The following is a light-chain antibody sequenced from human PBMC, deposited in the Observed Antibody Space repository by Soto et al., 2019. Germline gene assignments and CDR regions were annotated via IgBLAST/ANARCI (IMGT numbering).Light chain of an antibody. CDR2: KAS. CDR3: QHFNDYYVA. CDR1: QNIYMW. V-gene: IGKV1-5*03. Sequence: DIQMTQSPSTLSASVGDRVTITCRASQNIYMWLAWYQQKPGKAPRVVINKASTLESGVPSRFSGSGLGTEFTLTIDSLQPDDFATYYCQHFNDYYVAFGLGTRV. J-gene: IGKJ1*01.